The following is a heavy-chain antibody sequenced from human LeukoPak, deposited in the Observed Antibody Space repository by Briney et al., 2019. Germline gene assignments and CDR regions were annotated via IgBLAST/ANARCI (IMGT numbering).Heavy chain of an antibody. V-gene: IGHV4-4*07. J-gene: IGHJ4*02. CDR1: GGSISSYY. CDR2: IYTSEST. CDR3: ARSRCSSTSCQGDFDY. Sequence: SETLSFTCTVSGGSISSYYWSWIRQPAGKGLEWIGRIYTSESTNYNPSLKSRVTMSVDTSKNQFSLKLSSVTAADTAVYYCARSRCSSTSCQGDFDYWGQGTLVTVSS. D-gene: IGHD2-2*01.